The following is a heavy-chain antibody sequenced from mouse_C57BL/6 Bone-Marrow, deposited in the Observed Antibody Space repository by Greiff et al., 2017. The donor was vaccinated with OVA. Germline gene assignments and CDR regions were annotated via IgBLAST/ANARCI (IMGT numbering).Heavy chain of an antibody. Sequence: EVKLVESGGGLVQPGGSLKLSCAASGFTFSDYYMYWVRQTPEKRLEWVAYISTGGGSTYYPDTVKGRFTIPRDNAKNTLYLRMSRLKSEDKAMYNCARKYYDRSYAMDYWGQGTSVTVSS. J-gene: IGHJ4*01. CDR2: ISTGGGST. CDR1: GFTFSDYY. CDR3: ARKYYDRSYAMDY. D-gene: IGHD1-1*01. V-gene: IGHV5-12*01.